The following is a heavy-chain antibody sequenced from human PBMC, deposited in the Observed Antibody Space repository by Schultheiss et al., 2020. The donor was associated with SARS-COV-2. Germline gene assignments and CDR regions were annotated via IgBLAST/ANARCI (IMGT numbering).Heavy chain of an antibody. Sequence: SETLSLTCAVSGYSISSGYYWGWIRQPPGKGLEWIGEINHSGSTNYNPSLKSRVTISVDTSKNQFSLKLSSVTAADTAVYYCARGEMGATEKGDCDYWGQGTLVTVSS. CDR3: ARGEMGATEKGDCDY. J-gene: IGHJ4*02. CDR1: GYSISSGYY. CDR2: INHSGST. V-gene: IGHV4-38-2*01. D-gene: IGHD1-26*01.